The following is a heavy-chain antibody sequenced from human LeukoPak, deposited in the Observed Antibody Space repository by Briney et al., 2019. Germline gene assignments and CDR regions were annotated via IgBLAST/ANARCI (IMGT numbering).Heavy chain of an antibody. CDR1: GYTFTSYD. V-gene: IGHV1-8*01. D-gene: IGHD3-3*01. CDR2: MNPNSGNT. Sequence: ASVKVSCKASGYTFTSYDINWVRQATGQGLEWMGWMNPNSGNTGYAQKFQGRVTMTRNTSISTAYMELSSLRSEDTAVYYCARGMTTYYDFWSGLNYYYYGTDVWGQGTTVTVSS. CDR3: ARGMTTYYDFWSGLNYYYYGTDV. J-gene: IGHJ6*02.